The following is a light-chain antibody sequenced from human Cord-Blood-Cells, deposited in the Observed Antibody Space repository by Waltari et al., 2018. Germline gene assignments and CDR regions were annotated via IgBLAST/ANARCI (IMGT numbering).Light chain of an antibody. CDR2: DGA. J-gene: IGKJ5*01. CDR3: QQRSNWHIT. V-gene: IGKV3-11*01. CDR1: QSVSSS. Sequence: EIVLTQSPATLSLSPGERATLACRASQSVSSSLAWYQQKPGQAPRLLIYDGANRATGIPARFSGSGSGTDFTLTISSRDPEDFEVYYGQQRSNWHITFGQGTRLEIK.